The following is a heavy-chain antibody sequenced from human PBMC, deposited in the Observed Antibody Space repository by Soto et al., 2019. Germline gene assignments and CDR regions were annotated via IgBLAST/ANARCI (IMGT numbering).Heavy chain of an antibody. Sequence: PSETLSLTCTVYCGSFSGYYWSCIRQPPGKGLEWIGEINHSGSTNYNPSLKSRVTISVDTSKNQFSLKLSSVTAADTAVYYCARGKPVLLWFGESAGVDVWGQGTTVTVSS. V-gene: IGHV4-34*01. CDR1: CGSFSGYY. D-gene: IGHD3-10*01. J-gene: IGHJ6*02. CDR3: ARGKPVLLWFGESAGVDV. CDR2: INHSGST.